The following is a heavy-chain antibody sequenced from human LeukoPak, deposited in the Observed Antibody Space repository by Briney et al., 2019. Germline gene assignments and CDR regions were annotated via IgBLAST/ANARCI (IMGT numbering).Heavy chain of an antibody. V-gene: IGHV3-23*01. Sequence: GGSLRLSCAASGFSFSTYTMTWVRQAPGKGLEWVSAIVASGDNTFYADSVKGRFTISRDNSKNTLYLQMNSLRAEDTAVYYCASRDWYIDYWGQGTLVTVSS. J-gene: IGHJ4*02. CDR3: ASRDWYIDY. D-gene: IGHD2-21*01. CDR2: IVASGDNT. CDR1: GFSFSTYT.